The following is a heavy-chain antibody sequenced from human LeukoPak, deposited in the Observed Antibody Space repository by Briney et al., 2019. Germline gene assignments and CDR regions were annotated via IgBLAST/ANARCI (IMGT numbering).Heavy chain of an antibody. CDR3: AKRGVVIRVILVGFHKEAYYFDS. V-gene: IGHV3-23*01. D-gene: IGHD3-22*01. Sequence: GGSLRLTCAVSGITLSNYDMSWVRQAPGKGLEWVACISDSGGRTNYADSVKGRFTISRDNPKNTQYLQMNSLRAEDTVVYFCAKRGVVIRVILVGFHKEAYYFDSWGQGALVTVSS. J-gene: IGHJ4*02. CDR1: GITLSNYD. CDR2: ISDSGGRT.